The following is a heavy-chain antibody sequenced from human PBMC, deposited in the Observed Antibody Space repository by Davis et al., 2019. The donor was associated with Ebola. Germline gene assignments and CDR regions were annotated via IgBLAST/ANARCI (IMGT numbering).Heavy chain of an antibody. CDR3: ARDPRVVPAASLDY. CDR2: ISSSSSTI. J-gene: IGHJ4*02. D-gene: IGHD2-2*01. V-gene: IGHV3-48*02. CDR1: GFTFSSYW. Sequence: GESLKISCAASGFTFSSYWMNWVRQAPGKGLEWVSYISSSSSTIYYADSVKGRFTISRDNAKNSLYLQMNSLRDEDTAVYYCARDPRVVPAASLDYWGQGTLVTVSS.